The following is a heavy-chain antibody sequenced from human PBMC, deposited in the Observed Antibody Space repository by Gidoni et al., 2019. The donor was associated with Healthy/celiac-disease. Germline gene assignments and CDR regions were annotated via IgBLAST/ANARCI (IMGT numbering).Heavy chain of an antibody. V-gene: IGHV4-31*03. Sequence: QVQLQESGPALVKPSQTLSLTCTVSGASISSGGYYWSWIRQHPGKGLEWIGYSYYSGSTYYNPALKSRVTISVDTSKNQFSLKLSSVTAADTAVYYCARDLLTPDYYMDVWGKGTTVTVSS. CDR2: SYYSGST. CDR3: ARDLLTPDYYMDV. D-gene: IGHD7-27*01. J-gene: IGHJ6*03. CDR1: GASISSGGYY.